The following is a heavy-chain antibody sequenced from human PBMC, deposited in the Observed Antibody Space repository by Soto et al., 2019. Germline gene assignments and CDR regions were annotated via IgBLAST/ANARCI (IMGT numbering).Heavy chain of an antibody. CDR2: IYYSGST. CDR3: ARDRGGNPDY. CDR1: GGSISSGGYY. Sequence: SETLSLTCTVSGGSISSGGYYWSWIRQHPGKGLEWIGYIYYSGSTYYNPSLKSRVTISVDTSKNQFSLKLSSVTAADTAVYYCARDRGGNPDYWGQGILVTVSS. V-gene: IGHV4-31*03. J-gene: IGHJ4*02. D-gene: IGHD2-15*01.